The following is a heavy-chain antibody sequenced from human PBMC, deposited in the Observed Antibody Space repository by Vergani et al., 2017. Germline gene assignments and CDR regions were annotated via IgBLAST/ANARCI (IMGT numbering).Heavy chain of an antibody. D-gene: IGHD3-10*01. CDR2: IYTSGST. CDR3: ARDHRLPGDYYYGSGSYSGASNWFDP. V-gene: IGHV4-4*07. J-gene: IGHJ5*02. Sequence: QVQLQESGPGLVKPSETLSLTCTVSGGSISSYYWSWIRQPAGKGLEWIGRIYTSGSTNYNPSLKSRVTMSVDTSKNQFSLKLSSVTAADTAVYYCARDHRLPGDYYYGSGSYSGASNWFDPWGQGTLVTVSS. CDR1: GGSISSYY.